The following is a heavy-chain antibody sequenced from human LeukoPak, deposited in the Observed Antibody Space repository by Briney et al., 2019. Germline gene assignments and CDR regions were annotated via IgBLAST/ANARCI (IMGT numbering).Heavy chain of an antibody. J-gene: IGHJ4*02. CDR1: GFTFSNTW. CDR3: TTEGRTPYYYGSPDY. V-gene: IGHV3-15*01. D-gene: IGHD3-10*01. CDR2: IKSKTDGGTT. Sequence: GGSLTLYCAASGFTFSNTWRSWKRQAPGKGLEWIGRIKSKTDGGTTDYAAPVKGRFTISRDDSKNTLYLQMNSLKTEDTAVYYCTTEGRTPYYYGSPDYWGQGTLVTVSS.